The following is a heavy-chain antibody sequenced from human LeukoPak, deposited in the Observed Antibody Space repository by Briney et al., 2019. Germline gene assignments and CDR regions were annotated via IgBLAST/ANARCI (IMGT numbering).Heavy chain of an antibody. J-gene: IGHJ3*01. D-gene: IGHD1-26*01. Sequence: PGGSLRLSCTASGFIFGDYYMAWVRQAPGKGLEWISYISRIGNTKYDAGSVKGRFIVSRDNAKNSLYLQMNNLRDDDTAVYYCARDRLLYSAFDVWGQGTMVTVSS. V-gene: IGHV3-11*04. CDR1: GFIFGDYY. CDR2: ISRIGNTK. CDR3: ARDRLLYSAFDV.